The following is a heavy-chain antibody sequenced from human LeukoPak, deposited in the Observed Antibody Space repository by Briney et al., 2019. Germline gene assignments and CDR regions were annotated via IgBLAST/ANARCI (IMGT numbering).Heavy chain of an antibody. CDR3: ARAYYDLPGF. J-gene: IGHJ4*02. D-gene: IGHD3-3*01. CDR1: GFTFSSYE. Sequence: GGSLRLSCAASGFTFSSYEMNWVRQAPGKGLEWISYISSSGGIIHYADSVKGRFTISRDNAKNSVYLQMNSLRAEDTAVYYCARAYYDLPGFWGQGTLVTVSS. V-gene: IGHV3-48*03. CDR2: ISSSGGII.